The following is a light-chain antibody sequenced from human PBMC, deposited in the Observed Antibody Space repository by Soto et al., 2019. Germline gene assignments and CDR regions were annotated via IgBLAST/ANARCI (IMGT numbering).Light chain of an antibody. Sequence: EILMTQSPATLSVSPGERATLSCRASQSVSSYLAWYQQKPGQPPRLLIYGASTRATGIPARFSGSGSGTDFTLTISSLQSEDFAVYYCQQYNNWSRTFGQGTKV. CDR2: GAS. CDR3: QQYNNWSRT. J-gene: IGKJ1*01. V-gene: IGKV3-15*01. CDR1: QSVSSY.